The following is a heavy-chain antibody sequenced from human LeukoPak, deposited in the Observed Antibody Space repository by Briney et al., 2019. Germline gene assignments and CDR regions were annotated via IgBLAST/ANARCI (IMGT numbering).Heavy chain of an antibody. CDR2: ISGSGGST. V-gene: IGHV3-23*01. CDR3: AKVNDSSGYPDY. D-gene: IGHD3-22*01. Sequence: PGGSLRRSCAASGFTFSSYAMSWVRQAPGKGLEWVSAISGSGGSTYYADSVKGRFTISRDNSKNTLYLQMNSLRAEDTAVYYCAKVNDSSGYPDYWGQGTLVTVSS. CDR1: GFTFSSYA. J-gene: IGHJ4*02.